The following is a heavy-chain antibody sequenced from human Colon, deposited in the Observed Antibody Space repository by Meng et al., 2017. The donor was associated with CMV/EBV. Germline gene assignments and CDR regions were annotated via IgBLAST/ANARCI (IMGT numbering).Heavy chain of an antibody. D-gene: IGHD2-2*01. CDR3: ARHRTSYYYYGMDV. CDR1: GGSVSSGSYY. Sequence: ETLSLTCTVSGGSVSSGSYYWSWIRQPPGKGLEWIGYIYYSGSTNYNPSLKSRVTISVDTSKNQFSLKLSSVTAADTAVYYCARHRTSYYYYGMDVWGQGTTVTVSS. J-gene: IGHJ6*02. CDR2: IYYSGST. V-gene: IGHV4-61*01.